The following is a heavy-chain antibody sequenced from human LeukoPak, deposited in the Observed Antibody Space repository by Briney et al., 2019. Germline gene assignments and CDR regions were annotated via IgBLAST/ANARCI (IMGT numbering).Heavy chain of an antibody. J-gene: IGHJ4*02. V-gene: IGHV3-74*01. D-gene: IGHD2-2*01. Sequence: MRRSCPASALTASSDLMHSVGQAPGKGLMWVSRINSDGSSTNYADSVKGRFTISRDNAKNTLYLQMNSLRAEDTAVYYCARGQYQLFDYWGQGTLVTVSS. CDR2: INSDGSST. CDR3: ARGQYQLFDY. CDR1: ALTASSDL.